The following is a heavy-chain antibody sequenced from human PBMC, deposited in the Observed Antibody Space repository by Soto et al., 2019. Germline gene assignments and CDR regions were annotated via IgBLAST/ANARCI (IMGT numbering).Heavy chain of an antibody. CDR3: ARDLPQPAGTGQLVD. D-gene: IGHD1-1*01. J-gene: IGHJ4*02. CDR2: TYYTSKWNN. CDR1: GDIVSSSTAA. Sequence: PSQTLSLTCAISGDIVSSSTAAWNWIRQSPSRGLEWLGRTYYTSKWNNDYALSVKSRITITPDTSKNQFSLHLNSVTPEDTAVYYCARDLPQPAGTGQLVDWGQGTLATVSS. V-gene: IGHV6-1*01.